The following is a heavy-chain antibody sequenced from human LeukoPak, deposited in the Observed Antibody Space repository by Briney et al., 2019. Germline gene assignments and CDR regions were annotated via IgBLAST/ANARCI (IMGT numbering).Heavy chain of an antibody. J-gene: IGHJ3*02. CDR1: AFTVSSNY. CDR2: IYSGGST. D-gene: IGHD6-19*01. V-gene: IGHV3-66*02. CDR3: AKWGGYSSGWYSFRGAFDI. Sequence: GGSLRLSCAASAFTVSSNYMSWVRQAPGKGLEWVSTIYSGGSTYYADSVKGRFTISRDTSKNTLYLQMNSLRAEDTAVYYCAKWGGYSSGWYSFRGAFDIWGQGTMVTVSS.